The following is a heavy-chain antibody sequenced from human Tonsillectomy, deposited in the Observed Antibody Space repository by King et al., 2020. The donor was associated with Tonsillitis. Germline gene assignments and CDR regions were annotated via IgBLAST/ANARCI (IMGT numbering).Heavy chain of an antibody. D-gene: IGHD4-23*01. Sequence: QLVQSGAEVKKPGASVRVSCKASGYTFTGYYIHWVRQTPGQGLEWMGWINPNSGATNNAHKFQGRVTLTRDTSINTAYMELTRLKSADTALYSCAKECSVSTPGYFDYWGQGTLVTVSS. J-gene: IGHJ4*02. V-gene: IGHV1-2*02. CDR2: INPNSGAT. CDR3: AKECSVSTPGYFDY. CDR1: GYTFTGYY.